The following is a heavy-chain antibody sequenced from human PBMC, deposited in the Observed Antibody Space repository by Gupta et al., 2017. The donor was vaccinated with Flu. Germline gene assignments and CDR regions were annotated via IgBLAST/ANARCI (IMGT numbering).Heavy chain of an antibody. CDR3: ARGPPPNSSGWTLPPWFDP. D-gene: IGHD6-19*01. CDR2: IIPILGIV. CDR1: GGTFNNYT. J-gene: IGHJ5*02. Sequence: QVQLVQSGAEVKKPGSSVKVSCKASGGTFNNYTISWVRQAPGQGLEWMGRIIPILGIVKYAQKFQGRVTITADKSTRTAYMELSSLRSEDTAVYYCARGPPPNSSGWTLPPWFDPWGQGTLVTVSS. V-gene: IGHV1-69*02.